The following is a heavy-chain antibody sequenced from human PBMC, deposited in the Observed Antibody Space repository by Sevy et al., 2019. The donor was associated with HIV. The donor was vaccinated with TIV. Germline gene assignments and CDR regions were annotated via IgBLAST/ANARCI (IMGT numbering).Heavy chain of an antibody. Sequence: SETLSLTCTVSGGSISSSSYYWAWIRQSPGKGLEWIGSIYYTGTTHSNPSLKSRVTISKDISKHQFFLRLRSVTAADTAMYFCARPNSMASYTLDVWGQGTTVTVSS. CDR1: GGSISSSSYY. CDR3: ARPNSMASYTLDV. CDR2: IYYTGTT. V-gene: IGHV4-39*01. J-gene: IGHJ6*02. D-gene: IGHD3-10*01.